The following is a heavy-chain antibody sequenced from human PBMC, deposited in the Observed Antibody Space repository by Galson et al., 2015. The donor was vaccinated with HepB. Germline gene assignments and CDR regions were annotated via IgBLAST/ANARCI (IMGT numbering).Heavy chain of an antibody. J-gene: IGHJ6*02. Sequence: SLRLSCAASGFNFMTYSMHWVRQAPGKGLQWVAVISYSGTSRYYADSVKGRFTISRDNSKNTVYLEMNSLRAEDTALYFCAKEDTCNNTASDSHFHHGMAVWGQGNTVTVAS. D-gene: IGHD2/OR15-2a*01. CDR2: ISYSGTSR. V-gene: IGHV3-30*04. CDR1: GFNFMTYS. CDR3: AKEDTCNNTASDSHFHHGMAV.